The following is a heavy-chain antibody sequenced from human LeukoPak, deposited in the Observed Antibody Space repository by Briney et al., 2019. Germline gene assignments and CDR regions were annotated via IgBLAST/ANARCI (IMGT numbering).Heavy chain of an antibody. J-gene: IGHJ5*02. CDR1: GYTFTSYY. Sequence: ASVKVSCKASGYTFTSYYMHWVRQAPGQGLEWMGWINAYSGNTNYAQKFQGRVTMTTDTSTSTAYMELRSLRSDDTAVYYCARHVSFSSSWYWFDPWGQGTLVTVSS. CDR3: ARHVSFSSSWYWFDP. CDR2: INAYSGNT. V-gene: IGHV1-18*04. D-gene: IGHD6-13*01.